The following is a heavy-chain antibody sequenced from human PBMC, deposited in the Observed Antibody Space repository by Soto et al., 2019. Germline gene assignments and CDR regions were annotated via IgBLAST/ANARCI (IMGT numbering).Heavy chain of an antibody. J-gene: IGHJ6*02. Sequence: ASVKVSCKAAGYSFANYYIHWVRQAPGQGLEWMGLIKPTDGSTTYAQKFQGRVTMTRDTSTSTVYMELTSLRSEDTAVYYCTTAPFSFITLPGTSFLIGMDVWGQGTTVTVSS. V-gene: IGHV1-46*01. CDR1: GYSFANYY. CDR2: IKPTDGST. D-gene: IGHD3-10*01. CDR3: TTAPFSFITLPGTSFLIGMDV.